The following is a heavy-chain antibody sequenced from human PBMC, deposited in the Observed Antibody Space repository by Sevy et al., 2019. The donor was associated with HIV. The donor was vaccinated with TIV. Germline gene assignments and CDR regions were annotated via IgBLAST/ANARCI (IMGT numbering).Heavy chain of an antibody. D-gene: IGHD3-22*01. CDR3: ARGLGSGCYYFDY. J-gene: IGHJ4*02. CDR2: IWYDGSNK. V-gene: IGHV3-33*01. CDR1: GFTFSSYG. Sequence: GGSLRLSCAASGFTFSSYGMHWVRQAPGKGLEWVAVIWYDGSNKYYADSVKGRFTISRDNSKNTLYLQMNSLRAEDTAVYYCARGLGSGCYYFDYWGQGTLVTVSS.